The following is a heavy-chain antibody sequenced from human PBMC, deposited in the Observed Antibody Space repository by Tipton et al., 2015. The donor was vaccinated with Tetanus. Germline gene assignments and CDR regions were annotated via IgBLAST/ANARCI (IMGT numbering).Heavy chain of an antibody. CDR1: GFTFSSYS. CDR3: ARRSLTNYGLDV. V-gene: IGHV3-74*01. D-gene: IGHD1-1*01. J-gene: IGHJ6*02. CDR2: INPDGRRT. Sequence: SLRLSCEGSGFTFSSYSMNWVRQAPGKGLEWISRINPDGRRTNYADSVKGRFTISRDHAKNTVYLQMNSLRAEGTAVYFCARRSLTNYGLDVWGQGTPVTVYS.